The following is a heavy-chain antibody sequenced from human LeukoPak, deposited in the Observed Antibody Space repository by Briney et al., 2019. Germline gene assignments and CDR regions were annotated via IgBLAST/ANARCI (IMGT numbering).Heavy chain of an antibody. Sequence: SETLSLTCAVYGGSFSGYYWSWIRQPPGKGLEWIGEINHSGSTNYNPSLKSRVTISVDTSKNQFSLKLSSVTAADTAVYYCARRGKYSYGLRAVDIWGQGTMVTVSS. CDR1: GGSFSGYY. J-gene: IGHJ3*02. CDR2: INHSGST. CDR3: ARRGKYSYGLRAVDI. V-gene: IGHV4-34*01. D-gene: IGHD5-18*01.